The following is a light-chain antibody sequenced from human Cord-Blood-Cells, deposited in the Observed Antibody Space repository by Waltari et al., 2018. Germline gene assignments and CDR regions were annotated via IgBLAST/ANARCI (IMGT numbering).Light chain of an antibody. CDR2: AAS. CDR3: QQSYSTPHT. Sequence: IQLTQPPSSLSESVGHRVTITCRASQGISSYLNWYQQKPGKAPKLLIYAASSLQSGVPSRFSGSGSGTDFTLTISSLQPEDFATYYCQQSYSTPHTFGQGTKVEIK. V-gene: IGKV1-39*01. CDR1: QGISSY. J-gene: IGKJ1*01.